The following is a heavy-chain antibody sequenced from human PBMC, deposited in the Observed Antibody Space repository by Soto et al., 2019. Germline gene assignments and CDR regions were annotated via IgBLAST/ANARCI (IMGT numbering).Heavy chain of an antibody. V-gene: IGHV3-30*18. Sequence: QVQLVESGGGVVQPGRSLRLSCAASGFTFSSYGMHWVRQAPGKGLEWVAVISYDGSNKYYADSVKGRFTISRDNSKNTLYLQMNSLRAEDTAVYYCAKVRRDSSSWYFAYWGQGTLVTVSS. D-gene: IGHD6-13*01. CDR3: AKVRRDSSSWYFAY. CDR2: ISYDGSNK. CDR1: GFTFSSYG. J-gene: IGHJ4*02.